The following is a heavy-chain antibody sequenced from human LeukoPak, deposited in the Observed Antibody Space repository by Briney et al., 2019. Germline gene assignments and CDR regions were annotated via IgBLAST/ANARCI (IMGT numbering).Heavy chain of an antibody. V-gene: IGHV3-21*01. CDR2: ISSSSSYI. CDR3: ASGGVAEGADH. J-gene: IGHJ5*02. D-gene: IGHD2-15*01. Sequence: GGSLRLSCAASGFTFRSYSMNWVRQAPGKGLEWVSSISSSSSYIHYADSVKGRFAISRDNAKNSLYLQMHSLRAEDTAVYYCASGGVAEGADHWGQGTLVTVSS. CDR1: GFTFRSYS.